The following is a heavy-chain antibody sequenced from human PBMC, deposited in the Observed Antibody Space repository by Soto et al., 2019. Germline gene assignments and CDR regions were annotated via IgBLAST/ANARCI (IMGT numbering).Heavy chain of an antibody. D-gene: IGHD3-3*01. J-gene: IGHJ4*02. CDR3: ASGLSGAIFGVVPHSPKYYFDY. Sequence: GASVKVSCTASGGTFSSYAISWVRQAPGQGLEWMGGIIPIFGTANYAQKFQGRVTITADESTSTAYMELSSLRSEDTAVYYCASGLSGAIFGVVPHSPKYYFDYWGQGTLVTVSS. CDR1: GGTFSSYA. CDR2: IIPIFGTA. V-gene: IGHV1-69*13.